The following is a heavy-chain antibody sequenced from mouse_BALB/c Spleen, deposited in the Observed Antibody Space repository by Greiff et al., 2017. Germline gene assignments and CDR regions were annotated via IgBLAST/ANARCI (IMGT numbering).Heavy chain of an antibody. CDR3: ARWIYDGYYVGNAMDY. J-gene: IGHJ4*01. V-gene: IGHV1S56*01. D-gene: IGHD2-3*01. CDR2: IYPGNVNT. Sequence: QVQLQQSGPELVKPGASVRISCKASGYTFTSYYIHWVKQRPGQGLEWIGWIYPGNVNTKYNEKFKGKATLTADKSSSTAYMQLSSLTSEDSAVYFCARWIYDGYYVGNAMDYWGQGTSVTVSS. CDR1: GYTFTSYY.